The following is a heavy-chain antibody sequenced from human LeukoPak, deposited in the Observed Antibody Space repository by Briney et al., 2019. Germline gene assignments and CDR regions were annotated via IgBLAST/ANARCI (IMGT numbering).Heavy chain of an antibody. V-gene: IGHV1-2*02. D-gene: IGHD2-21*01. Sequence: ASVKVSCKASGYTFTGYYVRWVRQAPGQGLEWMGWINPNSGGAHYAQKFQDRVTMTSDTSINTAYMELSRLRSDDTAVYYCARRSDGIPGPGYFDYWGQGTLVTVSS. CDR2: INPNSGGA. CDR1: GYTFTGYY. CDR3: ARRSDGIPGPGYFDY. J-gene: IGHJ4*02.